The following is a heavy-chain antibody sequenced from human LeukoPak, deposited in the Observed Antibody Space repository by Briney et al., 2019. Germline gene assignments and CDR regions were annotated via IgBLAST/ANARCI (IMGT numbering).Heavy chain of an antibody. Sequence: PGGSLRLSCAASGFTFSDYYMSWIRQAPGKGLEWVANIKQDESEKYYVDSVKGRFTISRDNAKNSLYLQMNSLRAEDTAIYYCARAPRRCSGGSCYSSTFDYWGQGTLVTVSS. CDR2: IKQDESEK. D-gene: IGHD2-15*01. CDR1: GFTFSDYY. CDR3: ARAPRRCSGGSCYSSTFDY. J-gene: IGHJ4*02. V-gene: IGHV3-7*01.